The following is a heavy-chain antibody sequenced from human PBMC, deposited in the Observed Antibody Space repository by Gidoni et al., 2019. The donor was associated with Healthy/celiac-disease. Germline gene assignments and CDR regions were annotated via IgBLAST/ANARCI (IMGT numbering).Heavy chain of an antibody. CDR1: GFTFSSYA. Sequence: QVQLVASGGGVVQPGRSLRLSCSASGFTFSSYAMHWVRQAPGKGLEWVAVISYDGSNKYYADSVKGRFTISRDNSKNTLYLQMNSLRAEDTAVYYCARGGNSGSYPEAFDIWGQGTMVTVSS. CDR2: ISYDGSNK. D-gene: IGHD1-26*01. V-gene: IGHV3-30-3*01. CDR3: ARGGNSGSYPEAFDI. J-gene: IGHJ3*02.